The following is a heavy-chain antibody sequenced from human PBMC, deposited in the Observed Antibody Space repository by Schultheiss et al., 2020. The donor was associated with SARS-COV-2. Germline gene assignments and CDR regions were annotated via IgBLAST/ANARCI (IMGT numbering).Heavy chain of an antibody. CDR3: AREFLPYGSSASNY. J-gene: IGHJ4*02. D-gene: IGHD6-6*01. CDR2: IYHSGST. CDR1: GGSISSYY. Sequence: SETLSLTCTVSGGSISSYYWSWIRQPPGKGLEWIGEIYHSGSTNYNPSLKSRVTISVDKSKNQFSLKLSSVTAADTAVYYCAREFLPYGSSASNYWGQGTLVTVSS. V-gene: IGHV4-59*12.